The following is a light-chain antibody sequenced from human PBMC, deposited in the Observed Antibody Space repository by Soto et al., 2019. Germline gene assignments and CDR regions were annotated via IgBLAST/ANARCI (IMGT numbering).Light chain of an antibody. V-gene: IGLV2-11*01. Sequence: QSALTQPRSVSGSPGQSVTISCTGTSSDVGGYNYVSWYQHHPGKAPKLMIYDVNKRPSGVPDRFSGSKSGNTASLTISGLQAEDEADYYCCSYAGTDVVFGGGTKLTVL. CDR3: CSYAGTDVV. CDR2: DVN. J-gene: IGLJ2*01. CDR1: SSDVGGYNY.